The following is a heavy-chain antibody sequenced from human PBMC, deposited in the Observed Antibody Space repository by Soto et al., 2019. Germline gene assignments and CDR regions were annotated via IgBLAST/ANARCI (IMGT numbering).Heavy chain of an antibody. CDR2: IYYSGST. D-gene: IGHD2-2*01. CDR1: GGSISSYY. J-gene: IGHJ6*03. V-gene: IGHV4-59*08. Sequence: SETLSLTCTVSGGSISSYYWSWIRQPPGKGLEWIGYIYYSGSTNYNPSLKSRVTISVDTSKNQFSLKLSSVTAADTAVYYCARLMKVWDCSSTSCAHWDYYYYMDVWGKGTTVTV. CDR3: ARLMKVWDCSSTSCAHWDYYYYMDV.